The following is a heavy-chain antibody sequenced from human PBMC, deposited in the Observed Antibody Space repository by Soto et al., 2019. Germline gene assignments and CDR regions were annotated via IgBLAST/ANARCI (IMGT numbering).Heavy chain of an antibody. Sequence: GGSLRLSCAASGCTFSSYGMHWVRQAPGKGLEWVAVISYDGSNKYYADSVKGRFTISRDNSKNTLYLQMNSLRAEDTAVYYCAKDDKYSSGWYGAPYLAYWGQGTLVTVSS. J-gene: IGHJ4*02. V-gene: IGHV3-30*18. CDR1: GCTFSSYG. D-gene: IGHD6-19*01. CDR2: ISYDGSNK. CDR3: AKDDKYSSGWYGAPYLAY.